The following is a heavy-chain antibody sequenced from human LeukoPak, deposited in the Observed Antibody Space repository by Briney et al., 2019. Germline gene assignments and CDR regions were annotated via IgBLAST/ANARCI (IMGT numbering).Heavy chain of an antibody. J-gene: IGHJ4*02. Sequence: QSGGSLRLSCTASGFTFGDYAMSWVRQAPGKGLEWVGFIRSKAYGGTTEYAASVKGRFTISRDDSKSIAYLQMNSLKTEDTAVSYCTREGTSGYFHYFDYWGQGTLVTVSS. CDR3: TREGTSGYFHYFDY. CDR1: GFTFGDYA. D-gene: IGHD3-22*01. CDR2: IRSKAYGGTT. V-gene: IGHV3-49*04.